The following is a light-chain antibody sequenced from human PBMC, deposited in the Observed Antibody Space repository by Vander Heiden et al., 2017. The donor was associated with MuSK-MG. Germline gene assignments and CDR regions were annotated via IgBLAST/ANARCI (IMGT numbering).Light chain of an antibody. CDR1: QGISNY. J-gene: IGKJ1*01. V-gene: IGKV1-27*01. Sequence: EIQMTQSPSSLSASVGDRVTITCRASQGISNYLAWYQQKPGKVPKLLIYAASTWQSGVPSWFSGSGSGTDFTLTIISLQPEDVATYYCQKDNSAPWTFGQGTKVEIK. CDR2: AAS. CDR3: QKDNSAPWT.